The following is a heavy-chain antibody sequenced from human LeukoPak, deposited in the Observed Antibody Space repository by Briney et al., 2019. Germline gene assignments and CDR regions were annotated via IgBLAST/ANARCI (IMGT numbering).Heavy chain of an antibody. J-gene: IGHJ4*02. D-gene: IGHD4-17*01. CDR3: ARVLPSDVTVTTH. CDR2: IIPIFGTA. CDR1: GGTFISYA. Sequence: SVKVSCKASGGTFISYAISWVQQAPGQGLEWMGGIIPIFGTANYAQKFQGRVTITADESTSTAYMGLSSLRSEDTAVYYCARVLPSDVTVTTHWGQGTLVTVSS. V-gene: IGHV1-69*13.